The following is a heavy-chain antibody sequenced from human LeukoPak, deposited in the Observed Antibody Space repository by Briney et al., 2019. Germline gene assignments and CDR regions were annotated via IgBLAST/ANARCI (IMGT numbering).Heavy chain of an antibody. J-gene: IGHJ4*02. CDR2: ISAYNGDT. D-gene: IGHD3-3*01. V-gene: IGHV1-18*01. CDR3: ARVAGPDDFWSGYRYFDY. Sequence: ASVTVSCTASGYTFSNYGISWVRQAPGQGLEWMGWISAYNGDTNYAQKLQGRVTMTTDTSTSTAYMELRSLRSDDTAVYYCARVAGPDDFWSGYRYFDYWGQGTLSPSPQ. CDR1: GYTFSNYG.